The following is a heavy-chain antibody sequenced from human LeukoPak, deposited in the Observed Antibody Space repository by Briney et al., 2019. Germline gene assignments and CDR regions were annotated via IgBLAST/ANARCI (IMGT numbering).Heavy chain of an antibody. CDR1: GFIFNDYY. CDR3: ARDLGSSTVTTAFDY. J-gene: IGHJ4*02. Sequence: SGGSLRLSCTASGFIFNDYYMSWIRQTPGKGLEWLSYISRTGNTIYYRDSVKGRFTISRDNANNQLHLQMDNLRAEDTAVYFCARDLGSSTVTTAFDYWGQGTLVTVSS. D-gene: IGHD4-17*01. V-gene: IGHV3-11*01. CDR2: ISRTGNTI.